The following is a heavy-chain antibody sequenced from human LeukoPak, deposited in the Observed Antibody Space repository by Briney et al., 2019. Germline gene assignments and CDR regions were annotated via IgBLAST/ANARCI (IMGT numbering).Heavy chain of an antibody. CDR3: ARDEYGDLYYYYYMDV. CDR1: GGSISSSSYY. J-gene: IGHJ6*03. D-gene: IGHD4-17*01. V-gene: IGHV4-39*07. CDR2: IYYSGST. Sequence: SETLSLTCTVSGGSISSSSYYWGWIRQPPGKGLEWIGSIYYSGSTYYNPSLKSRVTISVDTPKNQFSLKLSSVTAADTAVYYCARDEYGDLYYYYYMDVWGKGTTVTVSS.